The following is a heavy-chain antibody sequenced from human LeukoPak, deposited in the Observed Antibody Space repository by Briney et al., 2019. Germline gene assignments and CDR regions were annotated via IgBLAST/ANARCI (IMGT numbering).Heavy chain of an antibody. V-gene: IGHV4-59*01. CDR2: IYYSGST. J-gene: IGHJ1*01. D-gene: IGHD2-21*02. Sequence: PSETLSLTCAVSGGSISSYYWSWIRQPPGKGLEWIGYIYYSGSTNYNPSLKSRVTISVDTSKNQFSLKLSSVTAADTAVYYCASAYCGGDCYGYSAEYFQHWGQGTLVTVSS. CDR3: ASAYCGGDCYGYSAEYFQH. CDR1: GGSISSYY.